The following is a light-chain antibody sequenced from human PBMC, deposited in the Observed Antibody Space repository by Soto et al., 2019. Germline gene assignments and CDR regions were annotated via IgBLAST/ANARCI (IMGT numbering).Light chain of an antibody. J-gene: IGKJ2*01. Sequence: ENVLTQSPDILSLSPGESVTLSCRASQSISNNYLAWYQQKPGQAPRVLIYVASSRATGIPDRFSGSGSGTDFTLTISRLQPEDFAVYYCQQYGRSLPTFGRGTKLEIK. CDR1: QSISNNY. V-gene: IGKV3-20*01. CDR2: VAS. CDR3: QQYGRSLPT.